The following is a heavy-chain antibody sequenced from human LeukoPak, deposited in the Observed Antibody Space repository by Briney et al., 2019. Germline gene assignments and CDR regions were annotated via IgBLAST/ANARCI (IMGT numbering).Heavy chain of an antibody. Sequence: TGGSLRLSCAASGFTFSSYGMHWVRQAPGKGLEWVAFIRYDGSNKYYADSVKGRFTISRDNSKNTLYLQMNSLRAEDTAVYYCAKDSCTNGVCYDFDYWGQGTLVTVSS. D-gene: IGHD2-8*01. CDR3: AKDSCTNGVCYDFDY. V-gene: IGHV3-30*02. CDR1: GFTFSSYG. J-gene: IGHJ4*02. CDR2: IRYDGSNK.